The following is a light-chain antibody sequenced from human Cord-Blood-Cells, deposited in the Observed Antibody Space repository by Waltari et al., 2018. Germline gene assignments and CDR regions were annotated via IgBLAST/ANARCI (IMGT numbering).Light chain of an antibody. CDR2: QDS. CDR1: KLGDKS. J-gene: IGLJ2*01. CDR3: QAWDSSTVV. V-gene: IGLV3-1*01. Sequence: SYGLTQPPSVSVSPGQTASITCSGDKLGDKSACWYQQKPGQSPVLVIYQDSKRPSGIPERFSGSNSGNTATLTISGTQAMDEADYYCQAWDSSTVVFGGGTKLTVL.